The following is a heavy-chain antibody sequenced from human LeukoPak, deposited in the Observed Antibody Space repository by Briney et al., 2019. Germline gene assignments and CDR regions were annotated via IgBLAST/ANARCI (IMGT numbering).Heavy chain of an antibody. D-gene: IGHD6-19*01. CDR1: GFTFSSYA. Sequence: PGGSLRLSCAASGFTFSSYAMHWVRQAPGKGLEYVSAISSNGGSTYYANSVKGRFTISRDNSKNTLYLQMGSLRAEDMAVYYCARGVAVAGNDYWGQGTLVTVSS. CDR2: ISSNGGST. J-gene: IGHJ4*02. V-gene: IGHV3-64*01. CDR3: ARGVAVAGNDY.